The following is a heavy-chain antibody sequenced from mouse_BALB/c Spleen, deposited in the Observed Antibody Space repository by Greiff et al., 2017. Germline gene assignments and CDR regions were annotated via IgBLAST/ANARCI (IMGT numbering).Heavy chain of an antibody. CDR3: ARDYRYDEGSMDY. Sequence: VKLMESGPSLVKPSQTLSLTCSVTGDSFTSCYWNWIRKPPGNKLEYMGYISYSGSTYYNPSLICRISINRDTSKNQYYLQLNSVTTEDTATYYCARDYRYDEGSMDYWGQGTSVTVSS. CDR2: ISYSGST. D-gene: IGHD2-14*01. CDR1: GDSFTSCY. V-gene: IGHV3-8*02. J-gene: IGHJ4*01.